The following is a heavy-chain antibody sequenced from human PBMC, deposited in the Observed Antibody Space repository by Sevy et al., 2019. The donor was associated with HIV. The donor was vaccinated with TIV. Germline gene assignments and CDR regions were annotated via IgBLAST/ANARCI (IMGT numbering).Heavy chain of an antibody. Sequence: GGSLRLSCAASGFTFSDYYMSWIRQAPGKGLEWVSYISSSSSYTNYADSVKGRFTISRDNAKNSLYLQMNSLRAEDTAVYYCARDYGCNSDWFDPWGQGTLVTVSS. CDR3: ARDYGCNSDWFDP. CDR1: GFTFSDYY. D-gene: IGHD4-17*01. CDR2: ISSSSSYT. V-gene: IGHV3-11*06. J-gene: IGHJ5*02.